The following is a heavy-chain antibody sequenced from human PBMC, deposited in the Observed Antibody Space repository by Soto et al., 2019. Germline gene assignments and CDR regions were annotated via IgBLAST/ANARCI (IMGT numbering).Heavy chain of an antibody. CDR3: ARRYIYSNSFDY. D-gene: IGHD4-4*01. CDR1: GGSFSGYY. Sequence: SETLSLTCAVYGGSFSGYYWSWIRQPPGKGLEWIGEINHSGSTNYNPSLKSRVTISVDTSKNQFSLKLSSVTAADTAVYYCARRYIYSNSFDYCGQGTLVTVSA. V-gene: IGHV4-34*01. CDR2: INHSGST. J-gene: IGHJ4*02.